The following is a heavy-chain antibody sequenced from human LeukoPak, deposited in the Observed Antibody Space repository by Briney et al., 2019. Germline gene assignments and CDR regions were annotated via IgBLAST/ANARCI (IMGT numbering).Heavy chain of an antibody. Sequence: GGSLRLSCAASGFTFSSYSMNWVRQAPGKGLEWVSSISSSSSYIYYADSVKGRFTISRDNAKNSLYLQMNSLRAEDTAVYYCARPDEQQLVRGAFDIWGQGTMVTVSS. CDR1: GFTFSSYS. J-gene: IGHJ3*02. D-gene: IGHD6-13*01. CDR3: ARPDEQQLVRGAFDI. CDR2: ISSSSSYI. V-gene: IGHV3-21*01.